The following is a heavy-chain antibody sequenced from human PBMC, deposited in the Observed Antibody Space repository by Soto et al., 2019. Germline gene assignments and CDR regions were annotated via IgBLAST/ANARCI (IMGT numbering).Heavy chain of an antibody. V-gene: IGHV3-73*02. CDR3: TRANDYGDY. CDR1: GFTFSGSA. J-gene: IGHJ4*02. Sequence: EVQLVESGGGLVQPGGSLKLSCAASGFTFSGSAMHWVRQASGKGLEWVGRIRSKANRYATAYAASVKGRFTISRDDSKTTAYLQMTSLKTEDTAVYYCTRANDYGDYWGQGTLVTVS. CDR2: IRSKANRYAT.